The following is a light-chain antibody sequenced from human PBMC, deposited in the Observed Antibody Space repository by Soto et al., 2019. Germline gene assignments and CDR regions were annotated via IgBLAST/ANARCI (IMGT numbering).Light chain of an antibody. J-gene: IGLJ1*01. CDR1: SSDVGGYNY. Sequence: QSVLTQPASVSGSPGQSITISCTGTSSDVGGYNYVSWYQQHPGKAPKLIIYELSNRPSGVSKRFSGSKSGNTASLTISGLQAEDEADYYCNSYTSKSTGVFGTGTKLTVL. V-gene: IGLV2-14*01. CDR2: ELS. CDR3: NSYTSKSTGV.